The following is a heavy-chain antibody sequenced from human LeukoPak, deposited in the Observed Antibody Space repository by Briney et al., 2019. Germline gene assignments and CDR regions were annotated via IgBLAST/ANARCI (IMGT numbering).Heavy chain of an antibody. D-gene: IGHD3-3*01. CDR1: GGTFSSYA. CDR2: IIPIFGTA. Sequence: RASVKVSCKASGGTFSSYAISWVRQAPGQGLEWMGGIIPIFGTANYAQKFQGRVTITTDESTSTAYMELSSLRSDDTAVYYCARDRHYDASTVFDPWGQGTLVTVSS. V-gene: IGHV1-69*05. J-gene: IGHJ5*02. CDR3: ARDRHYDASTVFDP.